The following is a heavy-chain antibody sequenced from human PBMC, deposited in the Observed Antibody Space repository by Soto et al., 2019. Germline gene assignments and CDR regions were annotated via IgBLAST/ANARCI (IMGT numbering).Heavy chain of an antibody. CDR3: ARGSSGYDYDGY. Sequence: QVQLVQSGAEVKKPGSSVKVSCKASGGTFSSYAISWVRQAPGQELEWMGGIIPIFGTANYAQKFQGRVTITADESTRRAYMELSSLGSEDTAVYYCARGSSGYDYDGYWGQGTLVTVSS. D-gene: IGHD5-12*01. J-gene: IGHJ4*02. V-gene: IGHV1-69*01. CDR2: IIPIFGTA. CDR1: GGTFSSYA.